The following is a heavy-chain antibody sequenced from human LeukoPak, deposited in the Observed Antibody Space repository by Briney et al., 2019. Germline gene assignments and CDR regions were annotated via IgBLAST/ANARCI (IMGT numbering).Heavy chain of an antibody. D-gene: IGHD4-17*01. V-gene: IGHV4-59*01. CDR1: GGSINNDY. CDR3: AREYGDYGNDAFDI. Sequence: SETLSLACSVSGGSINNDYWTWIRQPPRKGLEWIGYIYYSGSTNYNPSLKSRVTISVDTSKNQFSLKLSSVTAADTAVYYCAREYGDYGNDAFDIWGQGTMVTVSS. CDR2: IYYSGST. J-gene: IGHJ3*02.